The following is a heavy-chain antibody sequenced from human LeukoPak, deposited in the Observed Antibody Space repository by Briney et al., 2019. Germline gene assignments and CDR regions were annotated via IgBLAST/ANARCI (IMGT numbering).Heavy chain of an antibody. CDR2: INGSGDKT. J-gene: IGHJ4*02. V-gene: IGHV3-23*01. CDR3: AKEGWLQSWDY. D-gene: IGHD5-24*01. CDR1: GFTLSNYA. Sequence: GGSLRLSCAASGFTLSNYAMNWVRQAPGKGLEWVSSINGSGDKTYYADSVKGRFTISRDNSKNTLYLQMNSLRAEDTAVYYCAKEGWLQSWDYWGQGTLVTVSS.